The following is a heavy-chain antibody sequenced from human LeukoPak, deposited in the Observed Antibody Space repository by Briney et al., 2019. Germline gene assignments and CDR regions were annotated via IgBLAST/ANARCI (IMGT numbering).Heavy chain of an antibody. CDR1: EFTFSSNA. J-gene: IGHJ4*02. D-gene: IGHD1-26*01. V-gene: IGHV3-21*01. CDR3: ARDGGVGAIDY. Sequence: GGSLRLSCAASEFTFSSNAMHWVRQAPGKGLEWVSSISSSSSYIYYADSVKGRFTISRDNAKNSLYLQMNSLRAEDTAVYYCARDGGVGAIDYWGQGTLVTVSS. CDR2: ISSSSSYI.